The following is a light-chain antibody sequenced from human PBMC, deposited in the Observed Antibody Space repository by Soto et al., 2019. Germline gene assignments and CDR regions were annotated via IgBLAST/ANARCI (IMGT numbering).Light chain of an antibody. CDR2: DAS. CDR1: QSVRSY. CDR3: QQGGT. J-gene: IGKJ5*01. V-gene: IGKV3-11*01. Sequence: DIVLTQSPATLSFSPGERATLSCRASQSVRSYLGWYQQRPGQAPRLLIDDASNRATGIPARFSGSGSGTDFTLSISSLEPEDFAVYYCQQGGTFGQGTRLEIK.